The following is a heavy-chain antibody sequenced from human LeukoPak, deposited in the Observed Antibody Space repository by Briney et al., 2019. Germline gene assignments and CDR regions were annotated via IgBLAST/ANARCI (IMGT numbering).Heavy chain of an antibody. D-gene: IGHD6-19*01. CDR3: ARAQGSIAVPDH. CDR2: ISSSSSYT. V-gene: IGHV3-11*06. CDR1: GFTFSDYY. Sequence: GGSLRLSCAASGFTFSDYYMSWIRQAPGKGLEWVSYISSSSSYTNYADSVKGRFTISRDNAKNSLYLQMNSLRAEDTAVYYCARAQGSIAVPDHWGQGTLVTVSS. J-gene: IGHJ4*02.